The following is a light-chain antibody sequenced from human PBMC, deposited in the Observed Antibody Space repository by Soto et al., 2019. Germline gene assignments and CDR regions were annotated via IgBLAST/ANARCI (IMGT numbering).Light chain of an antibody. CDR2: GAS. CDR3: QQYDSSPLT. Sequence: EIVLTQSPGTLSLSPGERATLSCRASQSVSSNYLAWYQQKPGQAPRLLIYGASSRATGNPDRFSGSGSGTDFTLYVSRLEPEDVAVYYCQQYDSSPLTFGGGTKVKIK. V-gene: IGKV3-20*01. J-gene: IGKJ4*01. CDR1: QSVSSNY.